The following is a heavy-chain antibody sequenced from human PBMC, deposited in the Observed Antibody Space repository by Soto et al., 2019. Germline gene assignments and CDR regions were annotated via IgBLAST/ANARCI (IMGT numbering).Heavy chain of an antibody. Sequence: PSETLSLTCTVSGGSISSSSYYWGWIRQPPGKGLEWIGSIYYSGSTYYNPSLKSRVTISVDTSKNQFSLKLSSVTAADTAVYYCARHVNYYGSDSLLYYYGMDVWGQGTTVTVSS. J-gene: IGHJ6*02. CDR3: ARHVNYYGSDSLLYYYGMDV. CDR2: IYYSGST. D-gene: IGHD3-10*01. V-gene: IGHV4-39*01. CDR1: GGSISSSSYY.